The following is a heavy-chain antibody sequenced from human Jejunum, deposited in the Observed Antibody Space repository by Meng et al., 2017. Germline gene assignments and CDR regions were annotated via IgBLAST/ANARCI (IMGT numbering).Heavy chain of an antibody. V-gene: IGHV4-61*01. CDR3: ARVILYSGSYYFDS. D-gene: IGHD1-26*01. Sequence: QVAVQEWGPGLVRPSEPLSLPCPVSGDSVSSDNSYWSWIRQPPGKGLEWIGYLYYRGSTDHNPSLKSRVTMSVDTSRNQFSLNLSSVTAADTAVYYCARVILYSGSYYFDSWGQGTLVTVSS. CDR2: LYYRGST. J-gene: IGHJ4*02. CDR1: GDSVSSDNSY.